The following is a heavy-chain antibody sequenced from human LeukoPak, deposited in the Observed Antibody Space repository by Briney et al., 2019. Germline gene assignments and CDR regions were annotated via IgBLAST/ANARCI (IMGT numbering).Heavy chain of an antibody. V-gene: IGHV3-23*01. J-gene: IGHJ4*02. Sequence: PGGSLRLSCAASRFTFRNYAMSWVRQAPGRGLEWLSIISGTADSKYYADSVKGRFTISRDNPRSTLYLEMKSLRAEDTAVYYCAKATPLNYYGSGSYYDYWGQGTLVTVSS. D-gene: IGHD3-10*01. CDR1: RFTFRNYA. CDR3: AKATPLNYYGSGSYYDY. CDR2: ISGTADSK.